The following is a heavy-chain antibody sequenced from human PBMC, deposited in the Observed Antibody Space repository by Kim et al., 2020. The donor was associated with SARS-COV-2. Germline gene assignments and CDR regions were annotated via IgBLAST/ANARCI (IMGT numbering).Heavy chain of an antibody. D-gene: IGHD6-13*01. V-gene: IGHV3-11*01. CDR1: GFTFSDYY. J-gene: IGHJ5*02. CDR3: ARGGNSAAGGNWFDP. Sequence: GGSLRLSCAASGFTFSDYYMSWIRQAPGKGLEWISYISGGADHIYYGDSVKGRFTISRDNAKKSLYLQMNSLRAEDTAVYHCARGGNSAAGGNWFDPWG. CDR2: ISGGADHI.